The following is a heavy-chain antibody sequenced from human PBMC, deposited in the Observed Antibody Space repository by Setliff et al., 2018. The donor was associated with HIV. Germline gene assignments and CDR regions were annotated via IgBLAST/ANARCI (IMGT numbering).Heavy chain of an antibody. CDR1: GFTFGRYW. V-gene: IGHV3-7*03. J-gene: IGHJ6*02. CDR3: TRHGFYYDGHYYGMDV. CDR2: ISPDGRER. Sequence: GGSLRLSCAASGFTFGRYWFSWVRQTPGKGMEWVANISPDGRERHYVDSVEGRFNISRDDSNNTAYLQMNSLKTEDTAVYYCTRHGFYYDGHYYGMDVWGQGTTVTVSS. D-gene: IGHD3-22*01.